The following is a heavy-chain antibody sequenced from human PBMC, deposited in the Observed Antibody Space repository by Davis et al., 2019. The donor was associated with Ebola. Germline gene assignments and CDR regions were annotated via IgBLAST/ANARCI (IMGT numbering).Heavy chain of an antibody. J-gene: IGHJ6*02. Sequence: PGGSLRLSCKGSGYSFTSYWIGWVRQMPGKGLEWMGIIYPGDSDTRYSPSFQGQVTISADKSISTAYPQWSSLKASDTAMYYCARFRSRNYYYYGMDVWGQGTTVTVSS. V-gene: IGHV5-51*01. D-gene: IGHD1-14*01. CDR2: IYPGDSDT. CDR3: ARFRSRNYYYYGMDV. CDR1: GYSFTSYW.